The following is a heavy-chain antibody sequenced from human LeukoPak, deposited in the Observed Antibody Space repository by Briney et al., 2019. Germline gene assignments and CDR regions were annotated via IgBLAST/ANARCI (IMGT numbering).Heavy chain of an antibody. D-gene: IGHD4-17*01. V-gene: IGHV3-23*01. CDR3: ARGGPTPFDY. CDR1: GFTFSSYA. CDR2: INDSGGST. Sequence: PGGSLRLSCAASGFTFSSYAMSWVRQAPGKGLEWVSAINDSGGSTYYADSVKGRFTISRDNSKNTLYLQVNSLRAEDTAVYYCARGGPTPFDYWGQGTLVTVSS. J-gene: IGHJ4*02.